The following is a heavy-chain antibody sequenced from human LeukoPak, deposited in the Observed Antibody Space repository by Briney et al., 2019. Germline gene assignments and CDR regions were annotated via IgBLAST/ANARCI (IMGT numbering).Heavy chain of an antibody. J-gene: IGHJ3*01. D-gene: IGHD2-2*03. V-gene: IGHV3-30*04. CDR1: GFTFSSYA. CDR3: TKDLGF. CDR2: ISYDGSNK. Sequence: GGSLRLSCAASGFTFSSYAMHWVRQAPGKGLEWVAVISYDGSNKYYADSVKGRFTISRDNSKNTLYLQMNSLRAEDTAVYYCTKDLGFWGQGTMVTVSS.